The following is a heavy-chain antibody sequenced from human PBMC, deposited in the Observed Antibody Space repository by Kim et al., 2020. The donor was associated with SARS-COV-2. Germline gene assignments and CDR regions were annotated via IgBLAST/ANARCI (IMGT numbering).Heavy chain of an antibody. CDR1: GGTFSSYA. Sequence: SVKVSCKASGGTFSSYAISWVRQAPGQGLEWMGGIIPIFGTANYAQKFQGRVTITADESTSTAYMELSSLRSEDTAVYYCARGGSYGSGSYYNRWGYYFDYWGQGTLVTVSS. CDR3: ARGGSYGSGSYYNRWGYYFDY. V-gene: IGHV1-69*13. CDR2: IIPIFGTA. D-gene: IGHD3-10*01. J-gene: IGHJ4*02.